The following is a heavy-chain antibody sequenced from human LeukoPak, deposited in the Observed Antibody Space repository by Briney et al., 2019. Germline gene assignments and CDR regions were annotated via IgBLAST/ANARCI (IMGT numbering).Heavy chain of an antibody. CDR3: ARRNGDYDKYYFDY. J-gene: IGHJ4*02. CDR1: GYSFTSYC. V-gene: IGHV5-51*01. CDR2: IYPGDSDT. D-gene: IGHD4-17*01. Sequence: HGESLKISCKGSGYSFTSYCSGWVRQMPGKGLGWMGIIYPGDSDTRYSPSFQGQDTISADKSISTSCRHWTSRQAPGRAVHYCARRNGDYDKYYFDYWGQRTLVTVSS.